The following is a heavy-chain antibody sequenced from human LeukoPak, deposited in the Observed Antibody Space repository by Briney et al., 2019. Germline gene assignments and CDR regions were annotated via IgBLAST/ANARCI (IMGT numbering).Heavy chain of an antibody. Sequence: TGGSLRLSCAASGFTFDDYGMSWVRQAPGKGLEWVSGINWNGGSTGYADSVKGRFTISRDNAKNSLYLQMNSLRAEDTALYYCARDRGSYLGYYYYYMDVWGKGTTVTVSS. CDR3: ARDRGSYLGYYYYYMDV. J-gene: IGHJ6*03. V-gene: IGHV3-20*04. D-gene: IGHD1-26*01. CDR2: INWNGGST. CDR1: GFTFDDYG.